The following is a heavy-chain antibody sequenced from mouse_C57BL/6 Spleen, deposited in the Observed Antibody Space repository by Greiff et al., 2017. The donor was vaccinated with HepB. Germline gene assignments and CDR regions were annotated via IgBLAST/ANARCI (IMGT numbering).Heavy chain of an antibody. CDR3: AREGDGYYRYFDY. V-gene: IGHV1-4*01. CDR1: GYTFTSYT. J-gene: IGHJ2*01. CDR2: INPSSGYT. Sequence: VQLQESGAELARPGASVKMSCKASGYTFTSYTMHWVKQRPGQGLEWIGYINPSSGYTKYNQKFKDKATLTADKSSSTAYMQLSSLTSEDSAVYYCAREGDGYYRYFDYWGQGTTLTVSS. D-gene: IGHD2-3*01.